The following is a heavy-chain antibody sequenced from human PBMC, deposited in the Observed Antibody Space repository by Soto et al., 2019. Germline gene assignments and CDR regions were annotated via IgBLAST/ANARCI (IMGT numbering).Heavy chain of an antibody. Sequence: SETLSLTCTVSGGSISSYYWGWIRQPPGKGLEWIGSIYYSGSTYYNPSLKSRVTISVDASRNLFSLKLSSVTAADTAVYFCTRSHYFDYWGQGALVTVSS. CDR3: TRSHYFDY. J-gene: IGHJ4*02. CDR1: GGSISSYY. V-gene: IGHV4-39*01. CDR2: IYYSGST.